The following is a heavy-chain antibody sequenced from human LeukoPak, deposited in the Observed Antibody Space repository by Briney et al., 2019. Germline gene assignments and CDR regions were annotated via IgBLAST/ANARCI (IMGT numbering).Heavy chain of an antibody. CDR3: ANGRPEDV. CDR1: GFTFSSYA. Sequence: GGSLRLSCAVSGFTFSSYAMSWVRQAPGRGLEWVSLSGTSGDTYYADSAKGRFTISRDISKNTLYLQMNSLRAEDTAVYYCANGRPEDVWGKGTTVTVSS. J-gene: IGHJ6*04. CDR2: SGTSGDT. V-gene: IGHV3-23*01.